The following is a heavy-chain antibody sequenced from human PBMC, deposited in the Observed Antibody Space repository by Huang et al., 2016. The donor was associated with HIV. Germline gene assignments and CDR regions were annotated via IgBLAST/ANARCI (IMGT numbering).Heavy chain of an antibody. CDR2: FYYSGDA. CDR3: ASGEYGKNAYDI. D-gene: IGHD2-2*01. CDR1: GGSSTSSNHY. V-gene: IGHV4-39*01. J-gene: IGHJ3*02. Sequence: QLHLQQSGPGLVRPSETMSLICTVSGGSSTSSNHYWGWIRQTPGKGLEWIGNFYYSGDAYYTPSLKNRVSISIDTSKSQFSLRLSSVIATDTAVYYCASGEYGKNAYDIWGQGTVVTVSA.